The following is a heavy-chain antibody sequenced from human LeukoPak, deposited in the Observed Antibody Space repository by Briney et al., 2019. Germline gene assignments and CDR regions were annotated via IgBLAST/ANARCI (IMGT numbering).Heavy chain of an antibody. D-gene: IGHD2-8*01. CDR2: MNPNSGNT. CDR3: AREYCTNGVCWFDP. CDR1: GYTFTSYD. V-gene: IGHV1-8*01. Sequence: ASVTVSCTASGYTFTSYDINWVRQATGQGLEWMGWMNPNSGNTGYAQKFQGRVTMTRNTSISTAYMELSSLRSEDTAVYYCAREYCTNGVCWFDPWGQGTLVTVSS. J-gene: IGHJ5*02.